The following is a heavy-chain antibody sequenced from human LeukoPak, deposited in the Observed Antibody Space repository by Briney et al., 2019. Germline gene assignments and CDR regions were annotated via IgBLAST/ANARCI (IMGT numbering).Heavy chain of an antibody. CDR3: ARDKRVAVAGTYIYYYYMDV. V-gene: IGHV4-39*07. CDR2: IYYRGST. J-gene: IGHJ6*03. D-gene: IGHD6-19*01. Sequence: PSETLSLTCTVTGGSISSSSYYWGWIRQPPGKGLEWIGSIYYRGSTYYNPSLKSRVTISVDTSKNQFSLKLSSVTAADTAVYYCARDKRVAVAGTYIYYYYMDVWGNGTTVTISS. CDR1: GGSISSSSYY.